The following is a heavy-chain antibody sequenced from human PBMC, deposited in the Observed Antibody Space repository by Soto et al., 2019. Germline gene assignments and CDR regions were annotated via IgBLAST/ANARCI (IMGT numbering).Heavy chain of an antibody. CDR2: IYTSGST. D-gene: IGHD2-2*01. CDR1: GRSISSYY. CDR3: ARACSSNSCYDVFDY. J-gene: IGHJ4*02. V-gene: IGHV4-4*07. Sequence: SDALSLTWTVSGRSISSYYWSWIRQPSGKGLEWIGRIYTSGSTNYNPSLKSRVTMSVDTSKNQFSLKLSSVTAADTAVYYCARACSSNSCYDVFDYWGQGTLVTVSS.